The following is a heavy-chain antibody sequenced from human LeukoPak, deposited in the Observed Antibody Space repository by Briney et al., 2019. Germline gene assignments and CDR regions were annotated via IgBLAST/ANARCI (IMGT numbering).Heavy chain of an antibody. J-gene: IGHJ4*02. V-gene: IGHV1-46*01. CDR1: GYTFTSNY. D-gene: IGHD1-26*01. CDR2: INPSGGST. CDR3: VRVGGNYPIN. Sequence: ASVKVSCKASGYTFTSNYMLWVRQAPGQGLEWMGIINPSGGSTSYAQKFQGRVTMTRDTSTSTVYMELSGLSSEDTAVYYCVRVGGNYPINWGQGSLVTVSA.